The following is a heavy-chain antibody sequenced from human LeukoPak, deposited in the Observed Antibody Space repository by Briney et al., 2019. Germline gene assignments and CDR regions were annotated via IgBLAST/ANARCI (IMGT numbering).Heavy chain of an antibody. CDR3: AREGYDADY. J-gene: IGHJ4*02. CDR1: GVTLSTYA. Sequence: GGSLRLSCAASGVTLSTYAMSWARQAPGKGLEWVSGISSSGNGDNTYYADSVKGRFTISRDSSKNTLFLQMNSLRAEDTAVYYCAREGYDADYWGQGTLVTVSS. CDR2: ISSSGNGDNT. V-gene: IGHV3-23*01. D-gene: IGHD2-2*01.